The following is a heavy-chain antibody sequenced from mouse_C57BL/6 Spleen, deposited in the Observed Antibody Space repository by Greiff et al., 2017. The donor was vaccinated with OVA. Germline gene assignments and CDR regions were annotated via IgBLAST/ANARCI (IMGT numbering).Heavy chain of an antibody. J-gene: IGHJ2*01. CDR2: IDPETGGT. CDR1: GYTFTDYE. CDR3: TIWGHYYFDY. D-gene: IGHD1-1*02. V-gene: IGHV1-15*01. Sequence: QVQLQQSGAELVRPGASVTLSCKASGYTFTDYEMHWVKQTPVHGLEWIGAIDPETGGTAYNQKFKGKAILTADKSSSTAYMELRSLTSEDSAVYYCTIWGHYYFDYWGQGTTLTVSS.